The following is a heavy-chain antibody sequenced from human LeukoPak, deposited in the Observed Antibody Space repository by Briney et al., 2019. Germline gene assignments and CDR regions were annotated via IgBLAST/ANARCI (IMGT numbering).Heavy chain of an antibody. D-gene: IGHD3-10*01. V-gene: IGHV3-23*01. J-gene: IGHJ4*02. CDR1: GFTFSSYG. Sequence: GGTLRLSCAASGFTFSSYGMSWVRQAPGKGLEWVSAISGSGGSTYYADSVKGRFTISRDNSKNTLYLQMNSLRAEDTAVYYCAKVTYGSGTYGAFDYWGQGTLVTVSS. CDR2: ISGSGGST. CDR3: AKVTYGSGTYGAFDY.